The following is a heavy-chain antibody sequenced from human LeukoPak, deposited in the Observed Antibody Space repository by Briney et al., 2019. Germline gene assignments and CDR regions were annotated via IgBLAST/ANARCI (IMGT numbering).Heavy chain of an antibody. V-gene: IGHV4-59*01. Sequence: SETLSLTCTVSGGSISSYYWSWIRQPPGKGLEWIGYIYYSGSTNYNPSLKSRVTISVDTSKNQFSLKLSSVTAADTAVYYCARVVGDGGFPEYYFDYWGQGTLVTVSS. CDR2: IYYSGST. CDR3: ARVVGDGGFPEYYFDY. D-gene: IGHD3-10*01. J-gene: IGHJ4*02. CDR1: GGSISSYY.